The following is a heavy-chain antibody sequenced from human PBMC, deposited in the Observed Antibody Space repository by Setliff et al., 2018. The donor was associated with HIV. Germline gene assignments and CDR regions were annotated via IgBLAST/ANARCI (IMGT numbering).Heavy chain of an antibody. CDR3: ARVQWDLLYVPDAFDI. CDR2: IYYSGST. Sequence: PSETLSLTCTVSGGSISSHYWSWIRQPPGKGLEWIGYIYYSGSTNYNPSLKSRVTISVDTSKNQFSLQLSSVTAADTAVYYCARVQWDLLYVPDAFDIWGQGIMVTVSS. J-gene: IGHJ3*02. CDR1: GGSISSHY. V-gene: IGHV4-59*11. D-gene: IGHD1-26*01.